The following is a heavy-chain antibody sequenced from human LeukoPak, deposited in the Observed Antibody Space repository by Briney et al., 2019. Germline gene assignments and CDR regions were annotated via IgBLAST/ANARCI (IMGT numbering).Heavy chain of an antibody. D-gene: IGHD6-19*01. V-gene: IGHV3-30*09. CDR3: AKDAQIAVAGTVDY. CDR1: GFTFTNYA. CDR2: VSYDGTDT. J-gene: IGHJ4*02. Sequence: GGSLRLSCAASGFTFTNYAMNWVRQAPGKGLEWVATVSYDGTDTSYADSVKGRFAIFRDNSKNTLYLQMNSLRTEDTAVYYCAKDAQIAVAGTVDYWGQGTLVTVSS.